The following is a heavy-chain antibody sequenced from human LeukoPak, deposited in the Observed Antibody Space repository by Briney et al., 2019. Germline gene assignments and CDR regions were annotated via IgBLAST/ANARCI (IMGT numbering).Heavy chain of an antibody. D-gene: IGHD2-15*01. CDR3: ARWGGSAVVASRRYFVY. CDR1: GGSVSSYY. CDR2: IYDTGST. V-gene: IGHV4-59*02. Sequence: TSETLSLTCTVSGGSVSSYYWSWIRQPPGKGLEWIAYIYDTGSTNYNPSLKSRVTISLDTSKNQFSLKMSSVTAADTAVYYCARWGGSAVVASRRYFVYWGQGTLVTVSS. J-gene: IGHJ4*02.